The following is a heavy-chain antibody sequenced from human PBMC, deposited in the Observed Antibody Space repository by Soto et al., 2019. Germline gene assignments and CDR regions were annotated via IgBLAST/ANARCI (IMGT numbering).Heavy chain of an antibody. D-gene: IGHD6-6*01. CDR1: GYTFTIYG. CDR2: ISGYNGNT. V-gene: IGHV1-18*01. J-gene: IGHJ4*02. Sequence: QVQLVQSGAEVKKPGASVKVSCKTSGYTFTIYGVSWVRQAPGQGLEWMGWISGYNGNTNYAQKFQGRVTMTTDTATTTAYMELRSLRSDDTAVYYCARGDFGSSPDYWGQGTLVTVSS. CDR3: ARGDFGSSPDY.